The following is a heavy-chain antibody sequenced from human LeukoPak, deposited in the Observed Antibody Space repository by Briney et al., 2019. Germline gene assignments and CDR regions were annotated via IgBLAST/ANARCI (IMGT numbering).Heavy chain of an antibody. CDR2: INRSGST. V-gene: IGHV4-34*01. J-gene: IGHJ1*01. CDR1: GGSFSGYY. Sequence: SETLSLTCAVYGGSFSGYYWSWIRQPPGKGLEWIGEINRSGSTNYNPSLKSRVTISVDTSKNQFSLKLNSVTAADTAVYYCARRRAAAAGTAEYFQHWGQGTLVTVSS. D-gene: IGHD6-13*01. CDR3: ARRRAAAAGTAEYFQH.